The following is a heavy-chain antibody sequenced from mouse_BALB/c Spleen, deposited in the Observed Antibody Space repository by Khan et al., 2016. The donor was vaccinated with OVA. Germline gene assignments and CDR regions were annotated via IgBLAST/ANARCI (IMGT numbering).Heavy chain of an antibody. CDR3: ARNSYRYDFTY. CDR2: IWSGGGT. D-gene: IGHD2-12*01. CDR1: GFSLITYG. V-gene: IGHV2-4-1*01. J-gene: IGHJ3*01. Sequence: QVQLKQSGPGLVQPSQNLSITCTVSGFSLITYGVHWVRQSPGKGLEWLGVIWSGGGTDYNEAFISRLSISKDNSKSQVFFKMNSLQSDDTDIYYCARNSYRYDFTYWGRGTLVTVSS.